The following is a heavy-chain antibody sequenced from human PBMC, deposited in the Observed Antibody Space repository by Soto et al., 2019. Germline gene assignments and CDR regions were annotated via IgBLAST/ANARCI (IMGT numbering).Heavy chain of an antibody. Sequence: QVQLVQSGAEVKKPVSSVKVSCKSSGGTFSSYAISWVRQAPGQGLEWMGGIVPIFGTANYAQKFQGRVTITADESTSTAYMEMSSLRSEDTAVYYGAREDSSGFDYWGQETLVTVSS. J-gene: IGHJ4*02. CDR1: GGTFSSYA. CDR2: IVPIFGTA. CDR3: AREDSSGFDY. V-gene: IGHV1-69*01. D-gene: IGHD3-22*01.